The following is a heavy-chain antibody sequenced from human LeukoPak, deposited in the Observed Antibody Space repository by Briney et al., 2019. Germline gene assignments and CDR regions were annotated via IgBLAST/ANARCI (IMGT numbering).Heavy chain of an antibody. V-gene: IGHV3-53*01. CDR1: GFTVSSNY. J-gene: IGHJ4*02. CDR3: ARNFDYSNEYYFDY. Sequence: GGSLRLSCAASGFTVSSNYMSWVRQAPGKGLEWVSVIYSGGSTYYADSVKGRFTISRDNAKNSLYLQMNSLRAEDTAVYYCARNFDYSNEYYFDYWGQGTLVTVSS. D-gene: IGHD4-11*01. CDR2: IYSGGST.